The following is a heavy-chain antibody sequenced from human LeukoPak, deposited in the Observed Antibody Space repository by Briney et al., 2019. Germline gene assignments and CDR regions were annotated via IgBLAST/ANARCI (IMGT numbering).Heavy chain of an antibody. CDR3: SIDAY. V-gene: IGHV1-69*05. J-gene: IGHJ4*02. CDR1: GGTFSRYYA. Sequence: SVKVSCKASGGTFSRYYAISWVRQTPGQGLEWVGGIIPSFSTANYAQKFQGRVTIATDESTGTGYLGLSGLRSEDTAVYWCSIDAYWGQGTLVTVSS. CDR2: IIPSFSTA.